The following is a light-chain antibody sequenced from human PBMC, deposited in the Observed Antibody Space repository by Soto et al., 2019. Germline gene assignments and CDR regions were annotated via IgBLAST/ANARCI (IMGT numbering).Light chain of an antibody. CDR1: QSVSNN. Sequence: EIVMTQSPATLSVSPGERATLSCGASQSVSNNLAWYQQRPGQAPRLLIYDASTRATGIPARFTGSGSGTQFTLTISSLQSEDFALYYSHQYTTWPYTFGQGTALEIK. J-gene: IGKJ2*01. CDR2: DAS. CDR3: HQYTTWPYT. V-gene: IGKV3-15*01.